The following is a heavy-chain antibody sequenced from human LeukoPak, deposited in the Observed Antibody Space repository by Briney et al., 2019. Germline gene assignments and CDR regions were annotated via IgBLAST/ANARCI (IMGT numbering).Heavy chain of an antibody. V-gene: IGHV4-39*01. J-gene: IGHJ4*02. CDR2: IYYSGNT. Sequence: SETLSLTYAISVGSINSSSYYWGWIRQPPGKGLERIGSIYYSGNTYYNPSLKSRVTISVDTSKNQFSLKLSSVTAADTAVYYCARHVRRIQLWSAYYFDYWGQGTLVTVSS. CDR3: ARHVRRIQLWSAYYFDY. D-gene: IGHD5-18*01. CDR1: VGSINSSSYY.